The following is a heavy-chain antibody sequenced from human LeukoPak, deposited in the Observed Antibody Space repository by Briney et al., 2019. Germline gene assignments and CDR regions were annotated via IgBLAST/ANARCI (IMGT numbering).Heavy chain of an antibody. V-gene: IGHV3-23*01. Sequence: PGGSLRLSCAASGSTFSTYAMSWVRQAAGKGLEWVSAISDSGGTTYYADSVKGRFTISRDNSKNTLYLQMNSLRAEDTAAYYCALRWNTTPGPVDRWGQGTLVTVSS. J-gene: IGHJ5*02. D-gene: IGHD4-23*01. CDR3: ALRWNTTPGPVDR. CDR1: GSTFSTYA. CDR2: ISDSGGTT.